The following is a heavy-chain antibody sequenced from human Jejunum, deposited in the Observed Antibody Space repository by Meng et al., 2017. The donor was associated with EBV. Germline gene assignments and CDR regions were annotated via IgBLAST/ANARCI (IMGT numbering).Heavy chain of an antibody. Sequence: EVQLVESGGGLVQPGGSLRLSCAASGFTFSTYWMHWVRQTPGKGLEWVSRISSDGRSITYADSVKGRFTISRDNAKNTLYLQMNSLRVEDTAVYYCATGQGDSRYYFDSWSQGTLVTASS. D-gene: IGHD3-10*01. CDR1: GFTFSTYW. CDR3: ATGQGDSRYYFDS. J-gene: IGHJ4*02. V-gene: IGHV3-74*01. CDR2: ISSDGRSI.